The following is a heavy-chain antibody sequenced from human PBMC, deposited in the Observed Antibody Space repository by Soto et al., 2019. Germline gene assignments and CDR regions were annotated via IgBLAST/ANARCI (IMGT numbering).Heavy chain of an antibody. D-gene: IGHD2-2*01. Sequence: QLQLQESGPGLVKPSETLSLTCTVSSDSVSSSSYTWGWIRQPPGKGPEWIERISSSGRTSYNPPMPFRFTVQGDTSKNQLSLTGTSLTDAEAAVYYCSRLYGYCIRNSCPGHYAQDVWEQVKTVTVAS. V-gene: IGHV4-39*01. J-gene: IGHJ6*01. CDR1: SDSVSSSSYT. CDR3: SRLYGYCIRNSCPGHYAQDV. CDR2: ISSSGRT.